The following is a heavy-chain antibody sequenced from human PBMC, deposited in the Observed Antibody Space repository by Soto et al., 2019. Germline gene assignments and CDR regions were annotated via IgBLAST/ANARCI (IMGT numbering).Heavy chain of an antibody. CDR1: GYTFTNDY. Sequence: QVQLVQSGAEVKKPGASVKVSCKASGYTFTNDYMHWVRQAPGQGLEWMGIINPSTGTTSYAQKFEGSEGKTTRTSTSTVLLGMSSMRSDDHAVYYCARDLWDRDRGVQAFEYWGQGTLVTVSS. D-gene: IGHD3-10*01. J-gene: IGHJ4*02. V-gene: IGHV1-46*01. CDR2: INPSTGTT. CDR3: ARDLWDRDRGVQAFEY.